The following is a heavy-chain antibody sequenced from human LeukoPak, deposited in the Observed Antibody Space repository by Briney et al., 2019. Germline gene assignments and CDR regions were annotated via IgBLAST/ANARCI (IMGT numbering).Heavy chain of an antibody. D-gene: IGHD6-6*01. CDR1: GYTFTGYY. V-gene: IGHV1-2*02. CDR2: INPNSGGT. J-gene: IGHJ4*02. Sequence: ASVKVSCKASGYTFTGYYMLWVRQAPGQGLEWMGWINPNSGGTNYAQKFQGRVTMTRDTSISTAYMELSRLRSDDTAVYYCARDSVYRAARPLGGFDYWGQGTLATVSS. CDR3: ARDSVYRAARPLGGFDY.